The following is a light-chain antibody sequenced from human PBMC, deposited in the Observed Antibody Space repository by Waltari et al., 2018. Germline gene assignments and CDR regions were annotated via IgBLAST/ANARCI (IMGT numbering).Light chain of an antibody. Sequence: ETVMTQPATLSVSPGERVTLSCRASQGVSSKLAWYQQKRGQAPRLLIYGVSTRVSDVPDRFSGSGAGTEFILTISSLRSEDLAVYFCQQYHGWPLITFGQGTRLEIK. CDR2: GVS. CDR1: QGVSSK. J-gene: IGKJ5*01. V-gene: IGKV3-15*01. CDR3: QQYHGWPLIT.